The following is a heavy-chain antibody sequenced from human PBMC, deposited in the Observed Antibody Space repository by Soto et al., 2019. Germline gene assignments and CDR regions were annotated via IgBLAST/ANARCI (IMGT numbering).Heavy chain of an antibody. V-gene: IGHV4-59*08. CDR2: IYYSGST. D-gene: IGHD2-15*01. CDR3: ARVPHCSCGRCYRDY. Sequence: SETLSLTCTVSGGSISSYYGSWIRQPPGKGLEWIGYIYYSGSTNYNPSLKSRVTISVDTSKNQFSLKLSSVTAADTAVYYCARVPHCSCGRCYRDYWGQATLVTVSS. J-gene: IGHJ4*02. CDR1: GGSISSYY.